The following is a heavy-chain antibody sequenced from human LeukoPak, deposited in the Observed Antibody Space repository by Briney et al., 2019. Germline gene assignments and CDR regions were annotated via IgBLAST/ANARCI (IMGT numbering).Heavy chain of an antibody. V-gene: IGHV4-34*01. CDR1: GGSFSDYY. CDR2: INHTGNT. D-gene: IGHD6-13*01. CDR3: ARPAGGSSWLPLDY. Sequence: PSETLSLTCAVYGGSFSDYYWSWIRQPPRKGLEWIGEINHTGNTNYHPSLKSRVTISVDTSKNQFSLKLSSVTAADTAVYYCARPAGGSSWLPLDYWGQGTLVTVSS. J-gene: IGHJ4*02.